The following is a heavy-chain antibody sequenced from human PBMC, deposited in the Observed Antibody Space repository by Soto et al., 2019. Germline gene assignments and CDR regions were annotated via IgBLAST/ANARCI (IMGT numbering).Heavy chain of an antibody. CDR1: GYNFIAYA. V-gene: IGHV1-3*01. D-gene: IGHD3-3*01. Sequence: QVQLAQSGAEVKKPGASVKISCKTSGYNFIAYALHWVRQAPGQRPEWMGWINAANGDTKYSQKLQGRDTMTAETSASTGYLEMRSFKSDDTAVYYCTIFHSHGMDVWGLGTNVTVSS. J-gene: IGHJ6*02. CDR2: INAANGDT. CDR3: TIFHSHGMDV.